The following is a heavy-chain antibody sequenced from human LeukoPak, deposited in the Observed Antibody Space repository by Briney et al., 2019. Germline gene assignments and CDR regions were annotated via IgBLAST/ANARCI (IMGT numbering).Heavy chain of an antibody. Sequence: ASVKVSCKASGYTFTGYYMHWVRQAPGQGLEWMGWINPNSGGTNYAQKFQGRVTMTRDTSISTAYMELSRLRSDDTAVYYCARGRIAAAGTGPHYYYYYYMDVWGKGTTVTVSS. CDR1: GYTFTGYY. D-gene: IGHD6-13*01. J-gene: IGHJ6*03. V-gene: IGHV1-2*02. CDR2: INPNSGGT. CDR3: ARGRIAAAGTGPHYYYYYYMDV.